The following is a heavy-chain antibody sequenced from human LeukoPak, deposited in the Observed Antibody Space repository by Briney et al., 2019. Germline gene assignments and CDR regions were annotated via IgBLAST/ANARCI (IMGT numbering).Heavy chain of an antibody. Sequence: GGSLRLSCAASGFTFSNYWMGWVRQAPGKGLEWVANIKQDGSEKYYVDSVKGRVTISRDNAKNSLFLQMNSLRAEDTAVYYCAREIWGNYDILTGPDYWGQGTLVTVSS. CDR2: IKQDGSEK. CDR3: AREIWGNYDILTGPDY. J-gene: IGHJ4*02. V-gene: IGHV3-7*01. D-gene: IGHD3-9*01. CDR1: GFTFSNYW.